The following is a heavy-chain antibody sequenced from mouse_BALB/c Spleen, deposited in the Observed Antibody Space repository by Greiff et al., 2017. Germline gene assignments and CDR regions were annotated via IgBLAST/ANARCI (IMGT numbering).Heavy chain of an antibody. CDR2: IWAGGST. D-gene: IGHD2-4*01. CDR3: ARGPYDYDEGDYFDY. V-gene: IGHV2-9*02. J-gene: IGHJ2*01. Sequence: VQGVESGPGLVAPSQSLSITCTVSGFSLTSYGVHWVRQPPGKGLEWLGVIWAGGSTNYNSALMSRLSISKDNSKSQVFLKMNSLQTDDTAMYYCARGPYDYDEGDYFDYWGQGTTLTVSS. CDR1: GFSLTSYG.